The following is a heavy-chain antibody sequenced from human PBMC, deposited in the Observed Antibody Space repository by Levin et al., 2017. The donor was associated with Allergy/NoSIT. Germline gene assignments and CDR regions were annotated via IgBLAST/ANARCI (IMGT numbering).Heavy chain of an antibody. D-gene: IGHD2-8*02. V-gene: IGHV3-23*01. CDR2: ISGSGGST. CDR1: GFTFSSYA. CDR3: AKDLVSDIVLVVYAMDAFDI. J-gene: IGHJ3*02. Sequence: GGSLRLSCAASGFTFSSYAMSWVRQAPGKGLEWVSAISGSGGSTYYADSVKGRFTISRDNSKNTLYLQMNSLRAEDTAVYYCAKDLVSDIVLVVYAMDAFDIWGQGTMVTVSS.